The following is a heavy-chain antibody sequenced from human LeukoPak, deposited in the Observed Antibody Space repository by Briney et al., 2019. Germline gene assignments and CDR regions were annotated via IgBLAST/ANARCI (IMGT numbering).Heavy chain of an antibody. CDR3: AKPPRMVQYYYGMDV. J-gene: IGHJ6*02. Sequence: PGGSLRLSCAASGFTFSSYGMHWVRQAPGKGLEWVAVISYDGSNKYYADSVEGRFTISRDNSKNTLYLQMNSLRAEDTAVYYCAKPPRMVQYYYGMDVWGQGTTVTVSS. CDR1: GFTFSSYG. CDR2: ISYDGSNK. V-gene: IGHV3-30*18. D-gene: IGHD4/OR15-4a*01.